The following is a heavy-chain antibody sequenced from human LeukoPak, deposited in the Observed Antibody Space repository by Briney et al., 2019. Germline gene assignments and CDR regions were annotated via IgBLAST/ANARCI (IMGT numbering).Heavy chain of an antibody. V-gene: IGHV4-34*01. D-gene: IGHD3-16*02. CDR2: INHSGST. J-gene: IGHJ4*02. Sequence: ASETLSLTCAVYGGSFSGYYWSWIRQPPGKGLEWIGEINHSGSTNYNPSLKSRVTISVDTSKNQFSLKLSSVTAADTAVYYWARVGARYDYVWGSYRPHVYYFDYWGQGTLVTVSS. CDR3: ARVGARYDYVWGSYRPHVYYFDY. CDR1: GGSFSGYY.